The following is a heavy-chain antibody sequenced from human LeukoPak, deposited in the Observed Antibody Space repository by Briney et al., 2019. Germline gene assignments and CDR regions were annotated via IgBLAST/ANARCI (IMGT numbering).Heavy chain of an antibody. CDR2: ISSSSSYI. D-gene: IGHD6-13*01. CDR3: AREGIAAAVYGMDV. CDR1: GFTFSSYS. V-gene: IGHV3-21*01. Sequence: GGSLRLSCAASGFTFSSYSMNWVRQAPGKGLEWVSSISSSSSYIYYADSVKGRFTISRDNAKNSLYLQMNSLRAEDTAVYYCAREGIAAAVYGMDVWGQGTTVTVSS. J-gene: IGHJ6*02.